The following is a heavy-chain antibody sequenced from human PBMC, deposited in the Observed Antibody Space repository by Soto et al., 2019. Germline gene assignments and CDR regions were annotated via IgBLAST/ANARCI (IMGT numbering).Heavy chain of an antibody. V-gene: IGHV3-30-3*01. CDR2: ISYDGSNK. Sequence: QVQLVESGGGVVQPGRSLRLSCAASGFTFSSYAMHWVRQAPGKGLEWVAVISYDGSNKYYADSVKGRFTISRDNSKNTLYLQMNSLRAEDTAVYYCARDSSVVGATDYYYYGMDVWGQGTTVTVSS. J-gene: IGHJ6*02. CDR1: GFTFSSYA. D-gene: IGHD1-26*01. CDR3: ARDSSVVGATDYYYYGMDV.